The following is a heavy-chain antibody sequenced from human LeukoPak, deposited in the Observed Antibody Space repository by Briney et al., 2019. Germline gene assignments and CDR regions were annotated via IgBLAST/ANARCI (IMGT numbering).Heavy chain of an antibody. Sequence: GGSLRLSWAASGFTFDDYAMHWVRQAPGKGLEWVSGISWNSGSIGYADSVKGRFTISRDNAKNSLYLQMNSLRAEDTALYYCAKGYTSGAVGGMDVWGQGTTVTVSS. CDR3: AKGYTSGAVGGMDV. D-gene: IGHD6-19*01. V-gene: IGHV3-9*01. CDR1: GFTFDDYA. J-gene: IGHJ6*02. CDR2: ISWNSGSI.